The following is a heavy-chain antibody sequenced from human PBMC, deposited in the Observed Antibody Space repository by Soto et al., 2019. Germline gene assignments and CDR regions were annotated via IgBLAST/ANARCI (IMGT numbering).Heavy chain of an antibody. CDR2: INGGNGNT. J-gene: IGHJ4*02. CDR1: GYTFSTYA. D-gene: IGHD3-3*01. V-gene: IGHV1-3*01. Sequence: QVQLLQSGAEVKKPGASVKVSCQAAGYTFSTYAMHWVRQAPGQGLEWMGWINGGNGNTKYSQKFQGRLTVTRDTSAATAYMELSSLTSGDTAVYYCARAFLGRFGVDRLDYWGQGTLVNVSS. CDR3: ARAFLGRFGVDRLDY.